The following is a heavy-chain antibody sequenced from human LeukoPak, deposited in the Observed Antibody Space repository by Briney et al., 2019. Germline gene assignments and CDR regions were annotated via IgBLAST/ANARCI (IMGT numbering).Heavy chain of an antibody. J-gene: IGHJ6*03. CDR1: GYTFTGYY. V-gene: IGHV1-2*02. Sequence: ASVKVSCKASGYTFTGYYIHWVRQAPGQGLEWKGWINPNSGGTNFAQKFQGRVTMTRDTSISAAYMELSSLRSDDTAVYYCARNGARGFSHNYYFYYYMDVWGKGTTVTVSS. CDR2: INPNSGGT. CDR3: ARNGARGFSHNYYFYYYMDV. D-gene: IGHD3-10*01.